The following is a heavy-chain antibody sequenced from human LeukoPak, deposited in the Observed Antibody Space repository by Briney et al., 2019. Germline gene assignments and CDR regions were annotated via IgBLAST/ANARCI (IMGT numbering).Heavy chain of an antibody. D-gene: IGHD4-17*01. CDR2: ISSDGLTA. V-gene: IGHV3-74*01. CDR3: ARGSVTRYYFDY. CDR1: GFSISHFW. Sequence: GGSLRLSCAASGFSISHFWMYWVRQAPGKGLLWVARISSDGLTAGYADSAKGRFTISRDNSKNTLYLQMNSLRAEDTAVYYCARGSVTRYYFDYWGQGTLVTVSS. J-gene: IGHJ4*02.